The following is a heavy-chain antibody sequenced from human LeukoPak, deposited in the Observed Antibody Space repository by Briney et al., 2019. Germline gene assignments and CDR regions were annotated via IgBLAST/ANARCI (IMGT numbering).Heavy chain of an antibody. CDR2: INAGNGNT. J-gene: IGHJ3*01. CDR3: ARVRIAVRFVTNDAFDV. D-gene: IGHD6-6*01. CDR1: GYTFTSYA. Sequence: ASVKVSCKASGYTFTSYAMHWVRQAPGQRLEWMGWINAGNGNTKYSQKFQGRVTITRDTSASTAYMELSSLRSDDTAVYYCARVRIAVRFVTNDAFDVWGQGTKVSVSS. V-gene: IGHV1-3*01.